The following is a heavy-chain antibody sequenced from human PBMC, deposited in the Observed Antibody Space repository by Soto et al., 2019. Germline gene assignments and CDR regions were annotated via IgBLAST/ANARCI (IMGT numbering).Heavy chain of an antibody. Sequence: ESGPTLVNPTQPLTLTCTFSGFSLSSGGAGVGWIRQPPGKGLEWLALIYWNDDKRYSPSLKSRLTITKDTSKNQVVLLMTNMDPVDTATYYCAHRGYGNYPRDNWFDPWGQGTLVTVSS. J-gene: IGHJ5*02. CDR2: IYWNDDK. CDR3: AHRGYGNYPRDNWFDP. CDR1: GFSLSSGGAG. V-gene: IGHV2-5*01. D-gene: IGHD4-17*01.